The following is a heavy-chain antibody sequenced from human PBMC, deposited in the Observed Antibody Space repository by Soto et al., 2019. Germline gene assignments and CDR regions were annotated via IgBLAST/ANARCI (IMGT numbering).Heavy chain of an antibody. J-gene: IGHJ4*02. CDR3: AKERGSITWRFES. V-gene: IGHV3-23*01. CDR2: INNSGGST. Sequence: EVQLLESGGGLVQPGGSLRLSCAASGFTFNNYAIIWVRQAPGKGLEWVSGINNSGGSTYYAASLKGRFTISRDNYKNTLYLQMNSLRAEDTAVYYCAKERGSITWRFESWGQGTLVTVSS. CDR1: GFTFNNYA. D-gene: IGHD2-21*01.